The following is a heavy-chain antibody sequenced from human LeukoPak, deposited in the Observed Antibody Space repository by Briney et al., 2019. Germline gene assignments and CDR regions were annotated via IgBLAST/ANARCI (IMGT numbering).Heavy chain of an antibody. CDR1: GGSISSYY. CDR3: ASGTYVSDY. D-gene: IGHD1-14*01. CDR2: IYYSGNS. J-gene: IGHJ4*02. Sequence: PSETLSLTCTVSGGSISSYYWTWIRQPPGKVLEWIGYIYYSGNSNYHPSLKSRVTMSVDTSKNQFSLKLTSVTAADTAVYYCASGTYVSDYWGQGTLVTVSS. V-gene: IGHV4-59*01.